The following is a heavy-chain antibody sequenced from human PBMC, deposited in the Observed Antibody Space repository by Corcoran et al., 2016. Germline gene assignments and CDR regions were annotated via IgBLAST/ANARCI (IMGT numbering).Heavy chain of an antibody. V-gene: IGHV1-46*01. Sequence: QVQLVQSGAEVKKPGASVKVSCKASGYTFTSYYMNWVRQAPGQGLEWMGIINPSGGSTSYAQKFQGRVTMTRDTSTSTVYMELSSLRSEDTAVYYCARSRERWPHEIWGQGTMVTVSS. J-gene: IGHJ3*02. CDR2: INPSGGST. CDR3: ARSRERWPHEI. CDR1: GYTFTSYY.